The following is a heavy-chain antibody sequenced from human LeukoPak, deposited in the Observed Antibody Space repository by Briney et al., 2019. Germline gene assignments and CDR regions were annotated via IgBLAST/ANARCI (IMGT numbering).Heavy chain of an antibody. D-gene: IGHD3-22*01. CDR2: INHSGST. Sequence: SETLSLTCAVYGGSFSGYYWSWIRQPPGKGLEWIGEINHSGSTNYNPSLKNRVTISVDTSKNQFSLKLSSVTAADTAVYYCARGRAPTFIHIVVVTTVAFDIWGQGTMVTVSS. CDR3: ARGRAPTFIHIVVVTTVAFDI. CDR1: GGSFSGYY. V-gene: IGHV4-34*01. J-gene: IGHJ3*02.